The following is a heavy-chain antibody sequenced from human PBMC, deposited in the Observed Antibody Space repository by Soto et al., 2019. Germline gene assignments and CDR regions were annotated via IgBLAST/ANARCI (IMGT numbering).Heavy chain of an antibody. Sequence: GGSLRLSCAASGFTFSSYAMSWVRQAPGKGLEWVSAISGSGGSTYYADSVKGRFTISRDNSKNTLYQQMNSLIAEDTAVYYCAKESSVWFGEFKGLYYYGMDVWGQGTTVTVSS. CDR2: ISGSGGST. D-gene: IGHD3-10*01. CDR3: AKESSVWFGEFKGLYYYGMDV. J-gene: IGHJ6*02. CDR1: GFTFSSYA. V-gene: IGHV3-23*01.